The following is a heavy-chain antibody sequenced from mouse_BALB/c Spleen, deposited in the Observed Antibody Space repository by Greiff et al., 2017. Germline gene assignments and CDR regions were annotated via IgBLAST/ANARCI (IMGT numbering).Heavy chain of an antibody. CDR2: IDPANGNT. V-gene: IGHV14-3*02. Sequence: VQLQQSGAELVKPGASVKLSCTASGFNIKDTYMHWVKQRPEQGLEWIGRIDPANGNTKYDPKFQGKATITADTSSNTAYLQLSSLTSEDTAVYYCARSSITTAHYYAMDCWGQGTSVTVSS. CDR3: ARSSITTAHYYAMDC. CDR1: GFNIKDTY. J-gene: IGHJ4*01. D-gene: IGHD1-2*01.